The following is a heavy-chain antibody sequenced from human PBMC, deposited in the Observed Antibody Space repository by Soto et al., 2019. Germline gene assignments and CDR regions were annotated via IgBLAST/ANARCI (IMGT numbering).Heavy chain of an antibody. V-gene: IGHV4-59*01. Sequence: QVQLQESGPGLVKPSETLSLICTVSGDSISSYYWSWIRQPPGKGLEWIGYIEYSGSANYNPPLKGRVTLSVDKPKNQFALKMTSVTAADTAVYYCAREGGGGTIAFDYWGQGTLVTVSS. D-gene: IGHD2-21*01. J-gene: IGHJ4*02. CDR3: AREGGGGTIAFDY. CDR1: GDSISSYY. CDR2: IEYSGSA.